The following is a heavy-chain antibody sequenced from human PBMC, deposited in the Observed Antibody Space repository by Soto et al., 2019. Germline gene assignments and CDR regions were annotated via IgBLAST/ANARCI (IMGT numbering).Heavy chain of an antibody. CDR3: ASSRGSPVPLDY. Sequence: QLQLQESGSGLVKPSQTLSLTCAVSGGSISSGGYSWSWIRQPPGKGLEWIGYIYHSGSTYYNPSLRSRVTISEDRSKHPFSLRLSSVTAADTAVYSCASSRGSPVPLDYWGQGTLVTVSS. D-gene: IGHD1-26*01. CDR2: IYHSGST. J-gene: IGHJ4*02. CDR1: GGSISSGGYS. V-gene: IGHV4-30-2*01.